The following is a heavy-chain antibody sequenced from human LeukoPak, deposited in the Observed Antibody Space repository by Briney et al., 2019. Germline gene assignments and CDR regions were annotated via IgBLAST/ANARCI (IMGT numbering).Heavy chain of an antibody. CDR3: AKISLFGLSIPRYYFMDV. D-gene: IGHD3/OR15-3a*01. CDR1: GFTVSSNY. CDR2: IYSGGST. J-gene: IGHJ6*04. Sequence: GGSLRLPCAASGFTVSSNYMSWVHQAPGKGLEWVSVIYSGGSTYYADSVKGRFTISRDNSKNTLYLQMNSLRAEDTAVYYCAKISLFGLSIPRYYFMDVWGKGTTVTVSS. V-gene: IGHV3-66*01.